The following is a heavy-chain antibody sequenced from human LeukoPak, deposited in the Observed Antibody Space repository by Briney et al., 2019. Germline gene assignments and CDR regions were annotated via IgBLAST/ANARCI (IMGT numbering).Heavy chain of an antibody. J-gene: IGHJ6*03. CDR3: ARGSDYDDYFYMDF. CDR2: MNPKSGAT. CDR1: GYRFTGYY. V-gene: IGHV1-2*02. Sequence: GASVKVSCKTSGYRFTGYYLHWVRQAPGQGLEWMRWMNPKSGATDYARKFQGRVTMTRDTSISTAYMELTRLRSDDTAVYFCARGSDYDDYFYMDFWGKGTTVTVSS.